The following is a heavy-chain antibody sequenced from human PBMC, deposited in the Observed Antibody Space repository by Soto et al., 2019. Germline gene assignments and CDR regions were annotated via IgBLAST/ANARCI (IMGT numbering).Heavy chain of an antibody. CDR3: ARETVGTIDR. CDR1: GGXISSVGYY. CDR2: IYNSGST. J-gene: IGHJ5*02. Sequence: QVQLQESGPGLVXXSXTXSLTCTVSGGXISSVGYYWSWIRQHPGKGLEWIGYIYNSGSTHYNPSLKSRITMSVDTSKNQFSLKLSSVTVADTAVYFCARETVGTIDRWGQGTLVTVSS. D-gene: IGHD5-12*01. V-gene: IGHV4-31*03.